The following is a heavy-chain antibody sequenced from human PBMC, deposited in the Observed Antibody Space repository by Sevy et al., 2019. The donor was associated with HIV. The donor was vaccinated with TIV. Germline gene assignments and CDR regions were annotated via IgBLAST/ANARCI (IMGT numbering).Heavy chain of an antibody. D-gene: IGHD6-13*01. J-gene: IGHJ6*02. CDR2: INPNSGGT. CDR3: ARGGISSSWYSYYYGMDV. Sequence: ASVKVSCKVSGYTFTGYYMHWVRQAPGQGLEWMGWINPNSGGTNYAQKFQGRVTMTRDTSISTAYMELSRLRSDDTAVYYCARGGISSSWYSYYYGMDVWGQGTTVTVSS. CDR1: GYTFTGYY. V-gene: IGHV1-2*02.